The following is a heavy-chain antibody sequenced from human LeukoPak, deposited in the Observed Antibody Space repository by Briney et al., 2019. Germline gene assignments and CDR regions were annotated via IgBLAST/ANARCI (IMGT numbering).Heavy chain of an antibody. D-gene: IGHD3-22*01. CDR2: IAPSDSYT. V-gene: IGHV5-10-1*01. CDR1: GYSFPSYW. CDR3: VRQPPGVYDTTQSWFDP. Sequence: HGESLKISCKVSGYSFPSYWITWVRQVPGKGLEWMGRIAPSDSYTNYNPSFEGHVTMSVEKSITTVYLQWSSLKASDTAMYYCVRQPPGVYDTTQSWFDPWGQGTLVTVSS. J-gene: IGHJ5*02.